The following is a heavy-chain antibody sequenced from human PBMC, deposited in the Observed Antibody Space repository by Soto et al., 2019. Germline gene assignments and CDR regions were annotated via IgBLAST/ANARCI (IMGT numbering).Heavy chain of an antibody. CDR2: ISGFNGNT. V-gene: IGHV1-18*01. J-gene: IGHJ4*02. CDR3: ARASAYSTPWSFDN. CDR1: GYTFSRYG. Sequence: RASVKVSCKASGYTFSRYGISWVRQAPGQGLEWMGWISGFNGNTKESEKLQGRGTLTTDTAANTAHMELRGLRSDDTAVYYCARASAYSTPWSFDNWGQGTLVTVSS. D-gene: IGHD6-13*01.